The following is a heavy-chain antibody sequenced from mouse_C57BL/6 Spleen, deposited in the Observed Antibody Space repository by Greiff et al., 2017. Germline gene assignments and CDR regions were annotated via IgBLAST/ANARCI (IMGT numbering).Heavy chain of an antibody. D-gene: IGHD2-5*01. CDR3: ARRTYYSNYPYAMDY. Sequence: QVQLQQPGAELVRPGSSVKLSCKASGYTFTSYWMDWVKQRPGQGLELIGNIYPSDSETHYNQKFKDKATLTVDKSSSTAYMQLSSLTSEDSAVYYCARRTYYSNYPYAMDYWGQGTSVTVSS. CDR1: GYTFTSYW. CDR2: IYPSDSET. V-gene: IGHV1-61*01. J-gene: IGHJ4*01.